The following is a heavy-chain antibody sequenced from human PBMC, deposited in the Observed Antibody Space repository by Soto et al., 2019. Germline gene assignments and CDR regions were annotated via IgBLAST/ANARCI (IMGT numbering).Heavy chain of an antibody. CDR3: ARGDRFRCSGDRCFSDGLFLS. CDR1: GFTFGIYS. D-gene: IGHD2-15*01. J-gene: IGHJ5*02. V-gene: IGHV3-48*02. Sequence: LSCAASGFTFGIYSMNWVRQAPGKGLEWISYINGSSSTMYYADSVKGRFIISRDNADNSLYLQMNSLRDADTAVYYCARGDRFRCSGDRCFSDGLFLSWGQGTLVTVSS. CDR2: INGSSSTM.